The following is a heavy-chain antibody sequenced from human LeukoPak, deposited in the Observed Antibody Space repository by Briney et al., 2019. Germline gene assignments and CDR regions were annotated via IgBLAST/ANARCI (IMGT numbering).Heavy chain of an antibody. CDR3: ARQSWVPRDGGNWFDP. V-gene: IGHV4-39*01. J-gene: IGHJ5*02. D-gene: IGHD1-26*01. CDR1: GGSISSSSYS. Sequence: KPSETLSLTCTVSGGSISSSSYSWGWIRQPPGKGLEWIGSIYYSGSTYYNPSLKSRVTISVDTSKNQFSLKLSSVTAADTAVYYCARQSWVPRDGGNWFDPWGQGTLVTVSS. CDR2: IYYSGST.